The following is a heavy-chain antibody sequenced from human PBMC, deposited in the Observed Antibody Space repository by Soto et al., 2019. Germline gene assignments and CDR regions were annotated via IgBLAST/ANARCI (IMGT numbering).Heavy chain of an antibody. CDR1: GFTFSSYA. CDR2: ISGSGGST. V-gene: IGHV3-23*01. Sequence: ESGGGLVQPGGSLRLSCAASGFTFSSYAMSWVRQAPGTGLEWVSAISGSGGSTYYADSVKGRFTISRDNSKNTLYLQMNSLRAEDTAVYYCAKVPRRVLEPAAHANWFDPWGQGTLVTVSS. D-gene: IGHD2-2*01. CDR3: AKVPRRVLEPAAHANWFDP. J-gene: IGHJ5*02.